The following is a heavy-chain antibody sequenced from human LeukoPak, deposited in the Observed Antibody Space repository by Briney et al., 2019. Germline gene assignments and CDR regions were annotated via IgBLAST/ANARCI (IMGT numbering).Heavy chain of an antibody. CDR2: ISEHNGST. D-gene: IGHD2-2*01. Sequence: ASVKVSCKASGYTFTSYGISWVRQAPGQGLEWMGWISEHNGSTKYTQKVQGRVTMTTDTSTSTAYMELRSLRPDDTAFYYCARSYCSSTSCYRFDYWGQGTLVTVSS. V-gene: IGHV1-18*01. CDR3: ARSYCSSTSCYRFDY. J-gene: IGHJ4*02. CDR1: GYTFTSYG.